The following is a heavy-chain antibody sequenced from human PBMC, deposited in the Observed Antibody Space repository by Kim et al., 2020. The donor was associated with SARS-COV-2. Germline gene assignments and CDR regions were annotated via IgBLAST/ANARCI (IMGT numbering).Heavy chain of an antibody. Sequence: TSYAQKFQGRVTMTRDTSTSTVYMELSSLRSEDTAVYYCAREETVITFVYWGQGTLVTVSS. CDR3: AREETVITFVY. V-gene: IGHV1-46*01. CDR2: T. D-gene: IGHD3-16*02. J-gene: IGHJ4*02.